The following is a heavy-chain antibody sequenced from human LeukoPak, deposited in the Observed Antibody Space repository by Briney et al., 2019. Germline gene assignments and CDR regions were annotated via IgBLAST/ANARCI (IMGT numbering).Heavy chain of an antibody. CDR1: GGTFSSYA. CDR3: AKAHVSGYYRLRDAFDI. Sequence: ASVKVSCKASGGTFSSYAMSWVRQAPGKGLEWVSAISGSGGSTYYADSVKGRFTISRDNSKNTLYLQMNSLRAEDTAVYYCAKAHVSGYYRLRDAFDIWGQGTMVTVSS. V-gene: IGHV3-23*01. D-gene: IGHD3-22*01. CDR2: ISGSGGST. J-gene: IGHJ3*02.